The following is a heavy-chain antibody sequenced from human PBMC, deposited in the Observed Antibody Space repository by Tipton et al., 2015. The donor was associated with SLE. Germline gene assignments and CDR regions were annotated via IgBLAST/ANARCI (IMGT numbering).Heavy chain of an antibody. CDR1: GGSFSGYS. CDR2: INPSGYT. J-gene: IGHJ6*02. D-gene: IGHD6-25*01. CDR3: ARQRRVNYGMDV. V-gene: IGHV4-34*01. Sequence: TLSLTCAVYGGSFSGYSWSWIRQSPGKGLEWIGEINPSGYTNYKPSLKGRVTISIDTSKNQFSLRLISLTAADTAVYYCARQRRVNYGMDVWGQGTTVTVSS.